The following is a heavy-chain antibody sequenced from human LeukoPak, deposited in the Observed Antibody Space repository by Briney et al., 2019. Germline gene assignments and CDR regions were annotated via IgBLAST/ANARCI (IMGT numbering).Heavy chain of an antibody. Sequence: SETLSLTCTVSGGSISSYYWSWIRQPPGKGLEWIGYIYYSGSTNYSPSLKSRVTISVDTSKNQFSLKLSSVTAADTAVYYCARDYDILTGSDYWGQGTLVTVSS. D-gene: IGHD3-9*01. V-gene: IGHV4-59*08. J-gene: IGHJ4*02. CDR1: GGSISSYY. CDR2: IYYSGST. CDR3: ARDYDILTGSDY.